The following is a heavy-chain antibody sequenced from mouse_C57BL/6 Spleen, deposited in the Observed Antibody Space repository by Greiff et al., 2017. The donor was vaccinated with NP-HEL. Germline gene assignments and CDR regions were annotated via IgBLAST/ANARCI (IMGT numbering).Heavy chain of an antibody. J-gene: IGHJ2*01. CDR1: GFTFSSYG. Sequence: EVHLVESGGDLVKPGGSLKLSCAASGFTFSSYGMSWVRQTPDKRLEWVATISSGGSYTYYPGSVKGRFTISRDNAKNTLYLQMSSLKSEDTAMYYCARRDYYGSSYGVGFDYWGQGTTLTVSS. CDR3: ARRDYYGSSYGVGFDY. V-gene: IGHV5-6*01. D-gene: IGHD1-1*01. CDR2: ISSGGSYT.